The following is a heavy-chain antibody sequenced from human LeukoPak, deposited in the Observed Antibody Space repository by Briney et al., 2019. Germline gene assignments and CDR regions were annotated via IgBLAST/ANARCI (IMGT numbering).Heavy chain of an antibody. CDR1: GGSISSSSYY. V-gene: IGHV4-39*07. J-gene: IGHJ4*02. CDR3: ARGPLIDY. Sequence: PSETLSLTCTVSGGSISSSSYYWGWIRQPPGKGLVWIGSIYHSGSTNYKPSLKSRVSISVDKSNNQFSLRLNSVTAADTAVYYCARGPLIDYWGQGTLVTVSS. CDR2: IYHSGST.